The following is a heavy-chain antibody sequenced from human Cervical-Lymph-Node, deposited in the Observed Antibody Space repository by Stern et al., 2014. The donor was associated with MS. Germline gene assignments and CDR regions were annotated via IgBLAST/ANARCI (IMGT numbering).Heavy chain of an antibody. CDR3: ASGYRFFES. CDR2: IHPSGNA. Sequence: VQLVESGPGLVKPSQTLSLTCTLSGGSVSSGSSYWSWIRQPAGKGLEWIGRIHPSGNAFYTPSLKSRVPISLDTSKNQIPLKLNSVTAADTAVYYCASGYRFFESWGQGTLVTVSS. V-gene: IGHV4-61*02. CDR1: GGSVSSGSSY. D-gene: IGHD5-18*01. J-gene: IGHJ4*02.